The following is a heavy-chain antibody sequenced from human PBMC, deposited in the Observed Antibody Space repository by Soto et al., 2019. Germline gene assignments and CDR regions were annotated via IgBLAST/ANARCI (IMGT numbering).Heavy chain of an antibody. CDR2: IYYSGST. D-gene: IGHD4-17*01. CDR3: ARRYGASFDY. V-gene: IGHV4-59*01. CDR1: GGSINSYY. J-gene: IGHJ4*02. Sequence: SETLSLTCTVSGGSINSYYWSWIRQPPGKGLEWIGYIYYSGSTNYNPSLKSRATISVDTSKNQFSLKLSSVTAADTAVYYCARRYGASFDYWGQGTLVTVSS.